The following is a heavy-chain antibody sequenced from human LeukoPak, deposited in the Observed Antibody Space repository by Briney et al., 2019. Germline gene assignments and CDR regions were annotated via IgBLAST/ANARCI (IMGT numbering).Heavy chain of an antibody. J-gene: IGHJ4*02. D-gene: IGHD3-3*01. CDR1: GFTFSSYE. V-gene: IGHV3-48*03. CDR3: ARDFGRGAFDY. Sequence: GGSLRLSCAASGFTFSSYEMNWVRQAPGKGLEWVSYISSSGSTIYYADSVKGRFTISRENDKNSLYLQMDSLRAEDTAVYYCARDFGRGAFDYWGQGTLVTVSS. CDR2: ISSSGSTI.